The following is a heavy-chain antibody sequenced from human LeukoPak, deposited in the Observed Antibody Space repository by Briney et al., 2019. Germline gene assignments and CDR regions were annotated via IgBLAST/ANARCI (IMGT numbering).Heavy chain of an antibody. CDR1: GGSISSSSYY. J-gene: IGHJ6*03. CDR3: ASLPVVVAATDYYMDV. V-gene: IGHV4-61*02. D-gene: IGHD2-15*01. Sequence: PSETLSLTCTVSGGSISSSSYYWSWIRQPAGKGLEWIGRIYTSGSTNYNPSLKSRVTISVDTSKNQFSLKLCSVTAADTAVYYCASLPVVVAATDYYMDVWGKGTTVTVSS. CDR2: IYTSGST.